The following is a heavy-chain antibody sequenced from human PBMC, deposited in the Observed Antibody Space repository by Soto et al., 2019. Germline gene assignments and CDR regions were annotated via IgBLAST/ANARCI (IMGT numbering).Heavy chain of an antibody. J-gene: IGHJ3*02. CDR2: IYYTGST. CDR1: GGSTSNNY. D-gene: IGHD2-15*01. CDR3: ARLAAAVAFDI. Sequence: SETLSLTCTVSGGSTSNNYLSWIRQPPGKGLEWIGYIYYTGSTNYNPSLKSRVTISLDASKNQFSLKMNSVTAADTAVYYCARLAAAVAFDIRGQGTMVTVSS. V-gene: IGHV4-59*08.